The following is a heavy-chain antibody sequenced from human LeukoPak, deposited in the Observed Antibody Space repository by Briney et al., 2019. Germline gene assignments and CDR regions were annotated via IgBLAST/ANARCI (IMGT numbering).Heavy chain of an antibody. J-gene: IGHJ5*02. CDR1: GGTFSSYA. CDR2: IIPILGIA. Sequence: ASVKVSCKAPGGTFSSYAISWVRQAPGQGLEWMGRIIPILGIANYAQKFQGRVTITADKSTSTAYMELSSLRSEDTAVYYCAGLFIAAAGTSNWFDPWGQGTLVTVSS. CDR3: AGLFIAAAGTSNWFDP. D-gene: IGHD6-13*01. V-gene: IGHV1-69*04.